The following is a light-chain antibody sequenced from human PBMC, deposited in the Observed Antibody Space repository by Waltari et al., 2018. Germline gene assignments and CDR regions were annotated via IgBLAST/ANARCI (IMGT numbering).Light chain of an antibody. J-gene: IGKJ1*01. CDR3: QQYYSIPRT. V-gene: IGKV4-1*01. CDR1: QSVLYSSNNKNY. CDR2: WAS. Sequence: DIVMTQSPDSLPVSLGEWATLNCRSSQSVLYSSNNKNYLAWYQQKPGQPPKLLIYWASTRESGVPDRFSGSGSGTDFTLTISSLQAEDVAVYYCQQYYSIPRTFGQGTKVEIK.